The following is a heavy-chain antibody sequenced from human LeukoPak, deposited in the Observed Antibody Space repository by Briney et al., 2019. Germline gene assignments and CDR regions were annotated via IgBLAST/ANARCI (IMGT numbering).Heavy chain of an antibody. Sequence: ASVKVSCKASGYTFTSYGISWVRQAPGQGREWMGWISAYNGNTNYAQKLQGRVTMTTDTSTSTAYMELRSLRSDDTAVYYCARDLMTVPAARIDNWFDPWGQGTLVTVSS. V-gene: IGHV1-18*01. CDR1: GYTFTSYG. J-gene: IGHJ5*02. CDR2: ISAYNGNT. D-gene: IGHD2-2*01. CDR3: ARDLMTVPAARIDNWFDP.